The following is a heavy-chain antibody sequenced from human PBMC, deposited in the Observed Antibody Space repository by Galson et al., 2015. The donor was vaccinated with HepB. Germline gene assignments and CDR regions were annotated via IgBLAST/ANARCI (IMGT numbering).Heavy chain of an antibody. J-gene: IGHJ6*02. CDR3: ASWIYSRSPEGYYYYGMDV. Sequence: SETLSLTCGVYGGSFSGYNWTWIRQPPGKGLEWIGEISHSGSTNYNPSLKSRVTISVDASKQQISLKVKSVIAADTAVYYCASWIYSRSPEGYYYYGMDVWGQGTTVTVSS. V-gene: IGHV4-34*01. CDR1: GGSFSGYN. D-gene: IGHD6-6*01. CDR2: ISHSGST.